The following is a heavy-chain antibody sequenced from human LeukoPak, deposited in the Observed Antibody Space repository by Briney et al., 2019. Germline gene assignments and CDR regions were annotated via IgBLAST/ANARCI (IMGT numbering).Heavy chain of an antibody. CDR2: IKSKNIGGTT. J-gene: IGHJ5*02. CDR3: TSHAAFDP. CDR1: GFDFKNTC. V-gene: IGHV3-15*01. Sequence: PGGSLRLSCEASGFDFKNTCMNWVRQAPWKGLEWVGRIKSKNIGGTTDYAAPVKGRFTISRDDSRNTVYLQMNSLKIEDTAVYYCTSHAAFDPWGQGTLVTVSS.